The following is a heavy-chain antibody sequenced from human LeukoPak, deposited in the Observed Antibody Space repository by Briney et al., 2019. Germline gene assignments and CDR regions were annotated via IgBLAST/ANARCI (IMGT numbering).Heavy chain of an antibody. J-gene: IGHJ3*02. CDR1: GFTFSSYA. D-gene: IGHD3-16*01. CDR3: AKVLGYADAFDI. CDR2: IRHDGSNK. Sequence: GGSLRLSCAASGFTFSSYAMHWVRQAPGKGLEWVAFIRHDGSNKYYADSVKGRFTISRDNSKNTLYLQMNSLRAEDTAVYNCAKVLGYADAFDIWGRGTMVTVPS. V-gene: IGHV3-30*02.